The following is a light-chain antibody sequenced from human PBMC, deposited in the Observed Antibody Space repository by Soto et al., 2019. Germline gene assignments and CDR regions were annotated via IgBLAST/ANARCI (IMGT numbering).Light chain of an antibody. CDR3: GSYTSATTWV. CDR1: SSNIADNT. J-gene: IGLJ3*02. CDR2: NDN. V-gene: IGLV1-44*01. Sequence: QSVLTQPPSMSGTPGQRVTISCSGSSSNIADNTLNWYQQLPGTAPKLLIYNDNDRPSGVPDRFSGSKSGTSASLAISGLQPEDEARYFCGSYTSATTWVFGGGTKVTVL.